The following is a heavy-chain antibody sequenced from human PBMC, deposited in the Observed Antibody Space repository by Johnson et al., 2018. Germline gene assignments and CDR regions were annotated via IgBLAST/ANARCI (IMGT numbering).Heavy chain of an antibody. J-gene: IGHJ6*02. V-gene: IGHV3-30*18. D-gene: IGHD4-17*01. Sequence: QVQLVQSGGGLVKPGRSLRLSCAASGFTFSSYGMHWVRQAPGKGLEWVAVISYDGRNKYYADSVKGRFTISRDNSKKTLYLQMNSLRAEDPAVYYCAKNRQYGDYGSYYYGMDVWGQGTTVTVAS. CDR3: AKNRQYGDYGSYYYGMDV. CDR2: ISYDGRNK. CDR1: GFTFSSYG.